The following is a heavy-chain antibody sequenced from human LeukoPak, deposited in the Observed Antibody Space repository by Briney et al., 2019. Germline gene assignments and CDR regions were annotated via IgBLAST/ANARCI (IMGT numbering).Heavy chain of an antibody. CDR1: GYTFSDFS. J-gene: IGHJ5*02. V-gene: IGHV1-18*01. Sequence: VASVKVSCKASGYTFSDFSISWVRQAPGQGLEWMGWTSTHNGNRNYLQKFQGRVTMTTDTSTSTAYMELNGLTSDDTAVYYCARGAGRDFWSGYCATWGQGTLVTVSS. CDR2: TSTHNGNR. CDR3: ARGAGRDFWSGYCAT. D-gene: IGHD3-3*01.